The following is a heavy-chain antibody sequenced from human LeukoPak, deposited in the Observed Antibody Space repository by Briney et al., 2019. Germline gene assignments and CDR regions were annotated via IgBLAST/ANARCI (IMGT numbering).Heavy chain of an antibody. D-gene: IGHD3-16*02. CDR2: INSDGSST. V-gene: IGHV3-74*01. CDR3: ARDPGMITFGGVIVITSYFDY. CDR1: GFTFSIYW. Sequence: GGSLRLSCAASGFTFSIYWMHWVRQAPGKGLVWVSRINSDGSSTSYADSVKGRFTISRDNAKNTLYLQMNSLRAEDTAVYYCARDPGMITFGGVIVITSYFDYWGQGTLVTVSS. J-gene: IGHJ4*02.